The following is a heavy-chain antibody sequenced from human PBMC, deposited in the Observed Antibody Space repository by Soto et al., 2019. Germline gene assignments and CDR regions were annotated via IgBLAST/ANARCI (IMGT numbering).Heavy chain of an antibody. V-gene: IGHV4-34*01. CDR1: GGSFSGYY. J-gene: IGHJ5*02. D-gene: IGHD3-22*01. Sequence: PSETLSLTCAVYGGSFSGYYWSWIRQPPGKGLEWIGEINHSGSTNYNPSLKSRVTISVDTSKNQFSLKLSSVTAADTAVYYCAGAWAITMIVVARRWFDPWGQGTLVTVSS. CDR2: INHSGST. CDR3: AGAWAITMIVVARRWFDP.